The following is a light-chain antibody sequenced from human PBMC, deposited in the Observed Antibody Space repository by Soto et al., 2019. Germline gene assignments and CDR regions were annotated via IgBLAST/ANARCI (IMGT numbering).Light chain of an antibody. CDR3: QAFDNSLSASGV. J-gene: IGLJ3*02. CDR1: SSHIGATYD. Sequence: QSVLTQPPSVSGAPGQRVTISCAGSSSHIGATYDIHWYQQLPGAAPRLLIYGNSNRPSGVPDRFAGSKSGTSASLAIIGLRVEDKGIYYCQAFDNSLSASGVFGGGTKVTVL. V-gene: IGLV1-40*01. CDR2: GNS.